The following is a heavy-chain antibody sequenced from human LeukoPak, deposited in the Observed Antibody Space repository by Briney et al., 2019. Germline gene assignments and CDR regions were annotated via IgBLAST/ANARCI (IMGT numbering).Heavy chain of an antibody. CDR3: AKDRYSYTYQFDY. D-gene: IGHD5-18*01. J-gene: IGHJ4*02. CDR1: GFTVSNNY. CDR2: IYSGGST. V-gene: IGHV3-53*01. Sequence: GGSLRLSCAASGFTVSNNYMGWVRQAPGKGLDWVSVIYSGGSTYYADSVKGRFTISRDNSKNTLYLQMNSLRAEDTAVYYCAKDRYSYTYQFDYWGQGTLVTVSS.